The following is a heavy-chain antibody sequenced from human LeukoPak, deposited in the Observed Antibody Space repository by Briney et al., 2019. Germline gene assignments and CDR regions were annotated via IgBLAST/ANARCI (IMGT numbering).Heavy chain of an antibody. CDR3: ARGRAARFLVDSSSWYGFCL. V-gene: IGHV4-34*01. Sequence: GSLRLSCAASGFTFSSYAMSWVRQPPGKGLEWIGEINHSGSTNYNPSLKSRVTISVDTSKNQFSLKLSSVTAADTAVYYCARGRAARFLVDSSSWYGFCLWGQGTLVTVSS. J-gene: IGHJ4*02. CDR1: GFTFSSYA. D-gene: IGHD6-13*01. CDR2: INHSGST.